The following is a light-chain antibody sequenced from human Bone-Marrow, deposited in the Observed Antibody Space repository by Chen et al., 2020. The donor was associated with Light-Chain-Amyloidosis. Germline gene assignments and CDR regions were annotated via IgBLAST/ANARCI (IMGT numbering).Light chain of an antibody. CDR1: QSLVDSGDGNTY. CDR3: MQRIQFPLT. CDR2: TLS. Sequence: IVLTQTPLSLPVTPGEPASISCRSSQSLVDSGDGNTYLAWYVQKPGQSPDILIYTLSYRASGVPDRFSGSGSGTHFTLNISRMQAEDVGVYYCMQRIQFPLTFGGGTKVEIK. V-gene: IGKV2-40*01. J-gene: IGKJ4*01.